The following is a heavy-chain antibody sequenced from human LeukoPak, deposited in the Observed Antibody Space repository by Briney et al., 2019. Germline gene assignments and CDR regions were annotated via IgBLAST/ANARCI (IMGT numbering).Heavy chain of an antibody. V-gene: IGHV3-7*01. CDR3: ARDRGSSGWYEFDY. Sequence: GGSLRLSCAASGFTSSSYWMSWVRQAPGKGLEWVANIKQDGSEKYYVDSVKGLFTISRDNAKNSLYLQMNSLRADDTAVYYCARDRGSSGWYEFDYWGQGTLVTVSS. J-gene: IGHJ4*02. CDR1: GFTSSSYW. D-gene: IGHD6-19*01. CDR2: IKQDGSEK.